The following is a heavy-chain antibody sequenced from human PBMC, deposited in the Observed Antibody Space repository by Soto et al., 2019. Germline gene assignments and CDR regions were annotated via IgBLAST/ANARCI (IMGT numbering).Heavy chain of an antibody. D-gene: IGHD5-18*01. J-gene: IGHJ4*02. V-gene: IGHV1-2*04. CDR2: INPNSGGT. CDR3: AREGSDTAMGFDY. Sequence: GASVKVSCKASGYTFTGYYMHWVRQAPGQGLEWMGWINPNSGGTNYAQKFQGWVTMTRDTSISTAYMELSRLRSDDTAVYYCAREGSDTAMGFDYWGQGTLVTVSS. CDR1: GYTFTGYY.